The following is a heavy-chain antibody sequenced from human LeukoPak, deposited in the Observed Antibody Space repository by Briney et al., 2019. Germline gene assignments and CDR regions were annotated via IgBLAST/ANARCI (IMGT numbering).Heavy chain of an antibody. CDR2: IKQDGSEK. D-gene: IGHD3-9*01. CDR1: GFTFSSYW. V-gene: IGHV3-7*01. J-gene: IGHJ6*02. Sequence: GGSLRLSCAASGFTFSSYWMSWVRQAPGKGLEWVANIKQDGSEKYYVYSVKDRFTISRDNAKNSLYLQMNSLRAEDTAVYYCATVGLRYFDWLRWDYSYGMDVWGQGTTVTVSS. CDR3: ATVGLRYFDWLRWDYSYGMDV.